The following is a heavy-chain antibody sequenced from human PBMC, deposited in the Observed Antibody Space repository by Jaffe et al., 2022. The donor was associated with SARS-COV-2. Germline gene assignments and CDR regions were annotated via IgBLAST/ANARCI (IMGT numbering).Heavy chain of an antibody. J-gene: IGHJ3*02. CDR2: IGTAGDT. CDR3: ARDGSLYGDKDAFDI. Sequence: EVQLVESGGGLVQPGGSLRLSCAASGFTFSSYDMHWVRQATGKGLEWVSAIGTAGDTYYPGSVKGRFTISRENAKNSLYLQMNSLRAGDTAVYYCARDGSLYGDKDAFDIWGQGTMVTVSS. CDR1: GFTFSSYD. V-gene: IGHV3-13*01. D-gene: IGHD4-17*01.